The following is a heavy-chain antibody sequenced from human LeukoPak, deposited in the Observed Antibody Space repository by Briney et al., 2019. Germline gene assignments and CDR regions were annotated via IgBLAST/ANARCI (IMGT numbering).Heavy chain of an antibody. Sequence: SETLSLTCTVSGYSISSGHYWAWIRQSPEKGLEWIASMFHSGSTYYNPSLKSRVTTSADTSKNEFSLKLSSVTAADTAVYYCARAGTNLGDYDYWGQGTLVTVSS. J-gene: IGHJ4*02. CDR2: MFHSGST. V-gene: IGHV4-38-2*02. D-gene: IGHD4-17*01. CDR1: GYSISSGHY. CDR3: ARAGTNLGDYDY.